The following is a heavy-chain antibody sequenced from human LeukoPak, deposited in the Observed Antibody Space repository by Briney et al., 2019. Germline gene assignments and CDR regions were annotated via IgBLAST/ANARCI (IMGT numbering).Heavy chain of an antibody. CDR2: MNPNSGNT. CDR3: ARGPHVPNWFDP. Sequence: ASVKVSCKASGGTFSSFAISWVRQAPGQGLEWMGWMNPNSGNTGYAQKFQGRVTITRNTSISTAYMELSSLRSEDTAVYYCARGPHVPNWFDPWGQGTLVTVSS. V-gene: IGHV1-8*03. J-gene: IGHJ5*02. D-gene: IGHD6-6*01. CDR1: GGTFSSFA.